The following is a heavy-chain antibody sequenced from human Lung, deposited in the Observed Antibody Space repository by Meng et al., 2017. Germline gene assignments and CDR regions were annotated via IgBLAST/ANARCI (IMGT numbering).Heavy chain of an antibody. CDR2: INHSGST. V-gene: IGHV4-34*01. D-gene: IGHD4-11*01. J-gene: IGHJ4*02. Sequence: VQHQQVGAGLLKPSETLSLTCVVSGGSFSDYYWSWIRQSPGKGLVWIGEINHSGSTNYNPSLESRATISVDTSQNNLSLKLSSVTAADSAVYYCARGPTTMAHDFDYWGQGTLVTVSS. CDR1: GGSFSDYY. CDR3: ARGPTTMAHDFDY.